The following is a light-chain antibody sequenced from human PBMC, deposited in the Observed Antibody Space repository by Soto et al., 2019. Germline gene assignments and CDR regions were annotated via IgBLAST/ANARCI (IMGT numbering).Light chain of an antibody. V-gene: IGLV2-23*02. J-gene: IGLJ1*01. CDR2: EVT. CDR3: CSFGGSGYV. Sequence: QSDMTRHASVSGSPGQSITMSCSGTTRDVGIVSWYQHHPGKAPKLMIHEVTKRLSGVSDRFSGSKSGNSASLTIFGLQAEDEADYFCCSFGGSGYVFGTGTKVTVL. CDR1: TRDVGI.